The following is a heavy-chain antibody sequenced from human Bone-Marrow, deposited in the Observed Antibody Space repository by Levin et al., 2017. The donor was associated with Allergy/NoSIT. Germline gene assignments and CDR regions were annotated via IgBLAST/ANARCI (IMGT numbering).Heavy chain of an antibody. CDR2: ISYDGTFK. D-gene: IGHD3-22*01. V-gene: IGHV3-30*03. CDR3: AGDPPQYDSSGVRHYYYDMDV. CDR1: GFSISIYV. J-gene: IGHJ6*02. Sequence: GESLKISCAASGFSISIYVMHWVRQAPGKGLKWVALISYDGTFKFYGDSVKGRFTISRDDSKNTLYLQMNSLRSEDTAVYYCAGDPPQYDSSGVRHYYYDMDVWGQGTTVTVSS.